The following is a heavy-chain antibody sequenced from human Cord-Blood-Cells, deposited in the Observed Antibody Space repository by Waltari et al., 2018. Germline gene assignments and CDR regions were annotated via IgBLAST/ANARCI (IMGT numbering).Heavy chain of an antibody. J-gene: IGHJ4*02. Sequence: QVQLVQSGAEVKKRGASVKVSCKASGYTFTGYAMHWVRQAPGQRLGWMGWINAGNGNTKYSQKFQGRVTITRDTSASTAYMELSSLRSEDTAVYYCARSWAAAGLDYWGQGTLVTVSS. CDR3: ARSWAAAGLDY. CDR1: GYTFTGYA. CDR2: INAGNGNT. V-gene: IGHV1-3*01. D-gene: IGHD6-13*01.